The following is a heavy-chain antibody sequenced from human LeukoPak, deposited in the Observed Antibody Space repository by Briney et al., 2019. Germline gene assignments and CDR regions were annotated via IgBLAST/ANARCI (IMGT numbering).Heavy chain of an antibody. D-gene: IGHD6-19*01. V-gene: IGHV6-1*01. CDR1: GDSVSSNSAA. CDR2: TYYRSKWYS. J-gene: IGHJ6*02. CDR3: ARDLLAVAGREYYYYGMDV. Sequence: SQTLSLTCAISGDSVSSNSAAWNWIRQSPSRGLEWLGRTYYRSKWYSDYAVSVKSRITINPDTSKNQFSLQLNSVTPEDTAVYYCARDLLAVAGREYYYYGMDVWGQGTTVTVSS.